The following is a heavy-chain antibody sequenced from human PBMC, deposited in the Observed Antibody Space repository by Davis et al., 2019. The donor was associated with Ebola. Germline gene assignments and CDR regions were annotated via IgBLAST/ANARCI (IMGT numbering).Heavy chain of an antibody. J-gene: IGHJ4*02. V-gene: IGHV3-11*06. D-gene: IGHD6-19*01. CDR3: ARDYSSGWVDY. Sequence: PGGSLRLSCAASGFTFSDYYMSWIRQAPGKGLEWVSYISSSSSYTNYADSVKGRFTISRDNAKNSLYLQMNSLRAEDTAVYYCARDYSSGWVDYWGQGTLVTVSS. CDR2: ISSSSSYT. CDR1: GFTFSDYY.